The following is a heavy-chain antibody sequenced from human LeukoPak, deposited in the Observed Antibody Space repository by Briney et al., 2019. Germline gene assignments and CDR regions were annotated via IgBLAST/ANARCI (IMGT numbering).Heavy chain of an antibody. CDR1: GFTFSNAW. CDR2: IKSKTDGGTT. V-gene: IGHV3-15*01. CDR3: TTDRHYDSSGYYIYYFDY. J-gene: IGHJ4*02. D-gene: IGHD3-22*01. Sequence: PAGSLRLSCAASGFTFSNAWMSWVRRAPGKGLEWVGRIKSKTDGGTTDYAAPVKGRFTISRDDSKNTLYLQMNSLKTEDTAVYYWTTDRHYDSSGYYIYYFDYWGQGTLVTVSS.